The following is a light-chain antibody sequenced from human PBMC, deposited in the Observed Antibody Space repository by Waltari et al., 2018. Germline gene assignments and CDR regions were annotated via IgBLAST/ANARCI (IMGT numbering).Light chain of an antibody. CDR1: QSLVYSDGNTY. CDR2: KVS. CDR3: MQGTHWPPYT. J-gene: IGKJ2*01. V-gene: IGKV2-30*01. Sequence: DVVMTQSPLSLPVTLGPPASISCRSSQSLVYSDGNTYLNWFQQRLGQSPRRLIYKVSNRDSGVPDRFSGSGSGTDFTLKISRVEAEDVGVYYCMQGTHWPPYTFGQGTKLEIK.